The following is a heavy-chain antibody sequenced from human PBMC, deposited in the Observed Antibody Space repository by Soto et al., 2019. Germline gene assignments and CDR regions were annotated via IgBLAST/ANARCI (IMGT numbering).Heavy chain of an antibody. CDR3: ARVNSGYDSFYYYYYMDV. Sequence: SETLSLTCTVSGGSISSYYWSWIRQPPGKGLAWVGYIYYSESTNYNPSLKSRVTISVDTSKNQLSLKLSSVTAADTAVYYCARVNSGYDSFYYYYYMDVWGKGTTVTVSS. D-gene: IGHD5-12*01. V-gene: IGHV4-59*01. J-gene: IGHJ6*03. CDR1: GGSISSYY. CDR2: IYYSEST.